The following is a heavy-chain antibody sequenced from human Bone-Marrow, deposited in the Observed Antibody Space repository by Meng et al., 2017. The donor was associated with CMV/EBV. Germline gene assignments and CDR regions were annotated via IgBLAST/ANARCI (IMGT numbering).Heavy chain of an antibody. CDR1: GFTFSSYE. V-gene: IGHV3-48*03. CDR2: ISSSGSTI. D-gene: IGHD3-3*01. Sequence: GESLKISCAASGFTFSSYEVNWVRQAPGKGLEWVSYISSSGSTIYYADSVKGRFTISRDNAKNSLYLQMNSLRAEDTAVYYCARDREFMKGFLEWLPVYYGMDVWGQGTTVTGSS. CDR3: ARDREFMKGFLEWLPVYYGMDV. J-gene: IGHJ6*02.